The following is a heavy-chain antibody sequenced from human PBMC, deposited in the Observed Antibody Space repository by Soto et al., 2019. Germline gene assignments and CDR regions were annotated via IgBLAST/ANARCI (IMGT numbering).Heavy chain of an antibody. CDR2: INAGNGNT. D-gene: IGHD2-15*01. CDR1: GYTFTSYA. J-gene: IGHJ4*02. CDR3: ATDLGGWPDY. V-gene: IGHV1-3*01. Sequence: QVQLVQSGAEVKKPGASVKVSCKASGYTFTSYAMHWVRQAPGQRLEGMGWINAGNGNTKYSQKFQGRATITRDTPASTAYMELSSLRSEDTAVYYCATDLGGWPDYWGQGTLVTVSS.